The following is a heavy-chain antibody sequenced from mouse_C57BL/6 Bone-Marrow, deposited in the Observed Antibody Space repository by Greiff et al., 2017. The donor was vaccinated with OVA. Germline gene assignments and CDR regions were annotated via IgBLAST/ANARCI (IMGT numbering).Heavy chain of an antibody. CDR1: GFTFSSYG. J-gene: IGHJ2*01. V-gene: IGHV5-6*01. D-gene: IGHD2-3*01. CDR3: ARHGGYYAYDY. Sequence: VQLQQSGGDLVKPGGSLKLSCAASGFTFSSYGMSWVRQTPDKRLEWVATISSGGSYTYYPDSVKGRFTISRDNAKNTLYLQMSSLKSEDTDMYYCARHGGYYAYDYWGQGTTLTVSS. CDR2: ISSGGSYT.